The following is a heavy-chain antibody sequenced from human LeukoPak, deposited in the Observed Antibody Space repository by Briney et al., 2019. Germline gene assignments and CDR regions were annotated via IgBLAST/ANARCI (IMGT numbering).Heavy chain of an antibody. CDR1: GFTFSSQG. CDR3: AKEGLGDYGDFDY. Sequence: GGSLRLSCTASGFTFSSQGMSWVRQAPGKGLEWVSTISRSGGSTYHADSVKGRFTISRDNSKNTLYLQLNSLRAEDTAVYYCAKEGLGDYGDFDYWGQGTLVTVSS. J-gene: IGHJ4*02. D-gene: IGHD4-17*01. CDR2: ISRSGGST. V-gene: IGHV3-23*01.